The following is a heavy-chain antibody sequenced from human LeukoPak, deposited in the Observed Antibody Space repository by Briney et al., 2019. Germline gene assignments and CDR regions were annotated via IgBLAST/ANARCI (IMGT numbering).Heavy chain of an antibody. J-gene: IGHJ4*02. D-gene: IGHD4-17*01. V-gene: IGHV3-30*18. Sequence: AGGSLRLSCAASGFTFSSYGMHWVRQAPGKGLEWVAVISYDGSNKYYADSVKGRFTISRDNSKNTLYLQMNSLRAEDTAVYYCAKSRYGDYPIYFDYWGQGTLVTVSS. CDR2: ISYDGSNK. CDR3: AKSRYGDYPIYFDY. CDR1: GFTFSSYG.